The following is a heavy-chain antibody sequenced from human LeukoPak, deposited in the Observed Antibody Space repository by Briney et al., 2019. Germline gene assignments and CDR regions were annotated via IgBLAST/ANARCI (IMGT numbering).Heavy chain of an antibody. CDR2: ISSSSSYI. D-gene: IGHD3-10*01. CDR1: GFTFSSCS. J-gene: IGHJ4*02. V-gene: IGHV3-21*01. CDR3: ASGTRRYYYGSGSYYNRWYYFDY. Sequence: GGSLRLSCAASGFTFSSCSMNWVRQAPGKGLEWVSSISSSSSYIYYADSVKGRFTISRDNAKNSLYLQMNSLRAEDTAVYYCASGTRRYYYGSGSYYNRWYYFDYWGQGTLVTVSS.